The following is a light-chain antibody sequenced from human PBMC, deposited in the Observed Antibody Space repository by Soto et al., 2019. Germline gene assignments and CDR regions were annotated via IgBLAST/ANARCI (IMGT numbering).Light chain of an antibody. CDR1: SSDVGGYNY. Sequence: QPVLTQPLSASGSPGQSVTISCTGTSSDVGGYNYVSWYQQHPGKAPKLMIYEVSKRPSGVPDRFSGSKSGNTASLTVSGLQVEDEADYYCSSFEASNNLLFGGGTKVTVL. CDR3: SSFEASNNLL. J-gene: IGLJ2*01. V-gene: IGLV2-8*01. CDR2: EVS.